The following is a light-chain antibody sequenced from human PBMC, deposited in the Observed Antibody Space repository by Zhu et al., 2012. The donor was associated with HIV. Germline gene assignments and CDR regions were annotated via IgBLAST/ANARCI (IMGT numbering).Light chain of an antibody. CDR3: HQYDNSWT. CDR2: GAS. Sequence: EIVLTQSPGTLSLSLGERATLFCRASQNVRNSYLAWYQQKPGQAPRLLIYGASTRAFGIPDRFSGSGSGTDFTLSISRLEPEDFAVYYCHQYDNSWTFGQGTKVEIK. CDR1: QNVRNSY. V-gene: IGKV3-20*01. J-gene: IGKJ1*01.